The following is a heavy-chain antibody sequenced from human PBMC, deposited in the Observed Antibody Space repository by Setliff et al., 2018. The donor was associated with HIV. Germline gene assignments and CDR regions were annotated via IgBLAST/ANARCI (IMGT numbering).Heavy chain of an antibody. V-gene: IGHV4-59*11. CDR3: ARAPPEYSSSSQAFDI. Sequence: SETLSLTCTVSGSSISGHFWTWIRQPPGKGLEWIGYIYTTGRTNYNPSLTSRVTISVDTSKNKFSLKMRSVTAADTAVYYCARAPPEYSSSSQAFDIWGQGTKVTVSS. J-gene: IGHJ3*02. CDR2: IYTTGRT. CDR1: GSSISGHF. D-gene: IGHD6-6*01.